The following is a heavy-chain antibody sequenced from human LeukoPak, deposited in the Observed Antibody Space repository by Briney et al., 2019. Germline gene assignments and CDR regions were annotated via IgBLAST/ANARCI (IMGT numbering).Heavy chain of an antibody. CDR3: ARGSRTPLRDRYFDY. Sequence: SETLSLTCTVSGDSISSGSYSWDWIRQPPGKGLEWIGEVNHSGSTNYNPSLKGRVTISVDTSKNQFSLKLSSVTAADTAVYYCARGSRTPLRDRYFDYWGQGTLVTVSS. J-gene: IGHJ4*02. CDR2: VNHSGST. CDR1: GDSISSGSYS. V-gene: IGHV4-39*07.